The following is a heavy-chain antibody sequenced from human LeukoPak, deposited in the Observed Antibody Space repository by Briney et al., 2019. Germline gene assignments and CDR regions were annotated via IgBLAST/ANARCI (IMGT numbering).Heavy chain of an antibody. CDR2: VSGTSEYI. CDR1: GFSFSTYS. CDR3: ARWYSSGWYSDY. V-gene: IGHV3-21*06. Sequence: SLRLSCAASGFSFSTYSMIWVRQAPGKGLEWVSSVSGTSEYIYYADSVRGRFTISRDNAKNTVYLQMNSLRAEDTAVYYCARWYSSGWYSDYWGQGTLVTVSS. D-gene: IGHD6-19*01. J-gene: IGHJ4*02.